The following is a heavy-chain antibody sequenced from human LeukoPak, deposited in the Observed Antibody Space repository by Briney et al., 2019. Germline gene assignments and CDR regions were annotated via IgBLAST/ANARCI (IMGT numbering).Heavy chain of an antibody. CDR2: IKRKAAGGTT. CDR3: AAFSNGF. J-gene: IGHJ4*02. V-gene: IGHV3-15*01. D-gene: IGHD5-24*01. Sequence: GGSLRLSCAASGIAFSDVWMTWVRQAPGKGLEWVGRIKRKAAGGTTDYAAPVKGRFSISGDDSKNTVYLKMDSLEAEDTPVYYSAAFSNGFWGQGTLVTVSS. CDR1: GIAFSDVW.